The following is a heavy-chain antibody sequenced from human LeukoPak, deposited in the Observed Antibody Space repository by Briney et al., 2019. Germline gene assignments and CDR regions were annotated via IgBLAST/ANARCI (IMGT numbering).Heavy chain of an antibody. J-gene: IGHJ4*02. CDR3: VRDHGGAAAGIDY. CDR2: IYYSGST. Sequence: SETLSLTCTVSGGSISSYYWSWIRQPPGKGLEWIGYIYYSGSTNYNPSLKSRVTISVDTSKNQFSLKLSSVTAADTAVYYCVRDHGGAAAGIDYWGQGTLVTVSS. V-gene: IGHV4-59*01. CDR1: GGSISSYY. D-gene: IGHD6-13*01.